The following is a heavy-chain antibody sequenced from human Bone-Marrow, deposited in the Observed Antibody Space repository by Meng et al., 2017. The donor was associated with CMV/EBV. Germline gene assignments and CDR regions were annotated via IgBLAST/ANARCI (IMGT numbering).Heavy chain of an antibody. J-gene: IGHJ5*02. V-gene: IGHV1-18*01. Sequence: SKSSGYPFPSYGISWVRQAPGQGLEWMEWISAYNGNTNYAQKLQGRVTMTTDTSTSTAYMELRSLRSDDTAVYYCARVTGDLDWFDPWGQGTLVTVSS. D-gene: IGHD7-27*01. CDR3: ARVTGDLDWFDP. CDR1: GYPFPSYG. CDR2: ISAYNGNT.